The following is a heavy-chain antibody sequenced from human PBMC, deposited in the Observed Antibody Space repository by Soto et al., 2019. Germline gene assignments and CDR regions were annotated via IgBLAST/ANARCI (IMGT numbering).Heavy chain of an antibody. D-gene: IGHD1-1*01. J-gene: IGHJ6*02. V-gene: IGHV1-2*02. CDR1: GYTFTANF. CDR2: INPNSGGT. CDR3: ARLQAWSMDV. Sequence: QVQLVQSGAEVKKPGASVKVSCKASGYTFTANFMHWVGQAPGQGLEWMGWINPNSGGTSFAQKFQGRVTMTRDTSTSTAFMELGRRTSDDTAVYYCARLQAWSMDVWGQGTTVTVSS.